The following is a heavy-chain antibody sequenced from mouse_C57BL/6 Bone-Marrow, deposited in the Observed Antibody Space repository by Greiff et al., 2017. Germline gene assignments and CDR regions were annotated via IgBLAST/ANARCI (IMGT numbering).Heavy chain of an antibody. CDR1: GYTFTTYP. D-gene: IGHD2-3*01. CDR3: AITYDGYYWYFDV. CDR2: FYPYNDDT. V-gene: IGHV1-47*01. J-gene: IGHJ1*03. Sequence: QVQLQQSGAELVKPGASVKMSCKASGYTFTTYPIDWLKQNHGKSLEWIGNFYPYNDDTKYNEKFKGKATLTVEKSSSTVYLEISRLTSDDSAVYYCAITYDGYYWYFDVWGTGTTVTVSS.